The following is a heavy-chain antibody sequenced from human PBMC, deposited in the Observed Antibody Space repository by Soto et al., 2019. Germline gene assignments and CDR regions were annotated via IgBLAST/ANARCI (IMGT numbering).Heavy chain of an antibody. CDR3: ARGQFGELLYALDY. D-gene: IGHD3-10*01. Sequence: ASVKVSCKASGYTFTSYVMHWVRHAPGQRLEWMGGINAGNGNTKYSQKFQGRVTITRDTSASTAYMELSSLRSEDTAVYYCARGQFGELLYALDYWGQGTLVTVSS. CDR1: GYTFTSYV. J-gene: IGHJ4*02. CDR2: INAGNGNT. V-gene: IGHV1-3*01.